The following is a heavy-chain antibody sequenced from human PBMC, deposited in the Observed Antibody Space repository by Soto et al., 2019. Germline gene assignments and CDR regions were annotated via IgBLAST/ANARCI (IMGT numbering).Heavy chain of an antibody. CDR3: ARLNRLYDYVWGSYRPVSGTNFDY. V-gene: IGHV4-39*01. CDR1: GGSISSSSYY. D-gene: IGHD3-16*02. Sequence: SETLSLTCTVSGGSISSSSYYWGWIRQPPGKGLEWIGSIYYSGSTYYNPSLKSRVTISVDTSKNQFSLKLSSVTAADTAVYYCARLNRLYDYVWGSYRPVSGTNFDYWGQGTLVTVSS. J-gene: IGHJ4*02. CDR2: IYYSGST.